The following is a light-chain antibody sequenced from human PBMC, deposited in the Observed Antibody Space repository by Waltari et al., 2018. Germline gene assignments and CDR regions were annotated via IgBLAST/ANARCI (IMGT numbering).Light chain of an antibody. Sequence: SYVMTQPPSVSVAPGETARITRGGDNIGSYSVHWYQQRPGQAPILIRRYDSDRPSGIPDRFSGFNSGNTATLTISRVEAGDEADYYCHVWHAALDPGVFGSGTEVTVL. CDR2: YDS. J-gene: IGLJ1*01. CDR1: NIGSYS. V-gene: IGLV3-21*04. CDR3: HVWHAALDPGV.